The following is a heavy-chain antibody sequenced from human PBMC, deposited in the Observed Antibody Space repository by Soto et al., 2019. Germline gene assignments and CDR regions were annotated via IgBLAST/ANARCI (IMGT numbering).Heavy chain of an antibody. D-gene: IGHD1-7*01. CDR1: GFTFSSYG. CDR2: SSATGAGT. J-gene: IGHJ4*02. Sequence: LRLSCAASGFTFSSYGMTWVRQAPGKGLEWVSFSSATGAGTYYADSVKGRFTISRDNSKNTLYLQMTSLRADDTAIYYCAKDRRAGGNYGFYSDFWGQGALVTVSS. V-gene: IGHV3-23*01. CDR3: AKDRRAGGNYGFYSDF.